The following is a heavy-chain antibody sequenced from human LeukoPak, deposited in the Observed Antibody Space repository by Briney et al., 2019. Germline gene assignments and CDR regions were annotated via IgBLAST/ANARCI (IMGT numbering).Heavy chain of an antibody. CDR1: GGSISSSTYY. J-gene: IGHJ4*02. CDR3: ARLADCSSTSCYDY. Sequence: SETLSLTCTVSGGSISSSTYYWGWIRQPPGKGLEWIGSIYYSGSTYYNPSLKSRVTISVDTSKNQFSLRLSSVTAADTAVYYCARLADCSSTSCYDYWGQGTLVTVFS. CDR2: IYYSGST. V-gene: IGHV4-39*01. D-gene: IGHD2-2*01.